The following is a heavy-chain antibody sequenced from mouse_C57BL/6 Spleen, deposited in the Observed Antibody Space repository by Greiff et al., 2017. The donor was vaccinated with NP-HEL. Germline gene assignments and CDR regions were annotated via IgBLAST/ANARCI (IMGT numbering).Heavy chain of an antibody. CDR2: IDPSDSYT. V-gene: IGHV1-50*01. CDR3: AAAAMDY. CDR1: GYTFTSYW. J-gene: IGHJ4*01. Sequence: VQLQQPGAELVKPGASVKLSCKASGYTFTSYWMQWVKQRPGQGLEWIGEIDPSDSYTNYTQKFKGKATLTVDTSSSTAYMQLSSLTSEDSAVYYCAAAAMDYWGQGTSVTVSS.